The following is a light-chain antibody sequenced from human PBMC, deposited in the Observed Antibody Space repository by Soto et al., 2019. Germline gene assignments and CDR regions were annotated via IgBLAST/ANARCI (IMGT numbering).Light chain of an antibody. CDR2: GNN. Sequence: QAVLTQPPSASGTPGQRVTISCSGSSSNIGSNYVYWYQQLPGTAPKLLIFGNNQRPSGVPDRFSGSKSGTSASLAISWLRSEDEADYYCAAWDDSLSGYVFGTGTKLTVL. V-gene: IGLV1-47*02. J-gene: IGLJ1*01. CDR1: SSNIGSNY. CDR3: AAWDDSLSGYV.